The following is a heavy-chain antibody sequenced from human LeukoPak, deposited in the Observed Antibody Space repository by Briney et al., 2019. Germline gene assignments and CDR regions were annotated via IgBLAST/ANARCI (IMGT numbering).Heavy chain of an antibody. CDR3: TTAAGDYYDTSGYFFDY. J-gene: IGHJ4*02. Sequence: GGSLRLSCAASGFTFSSYAMSWIRQAPGKGLEWVSYISSSSSTMDYADSVKGRFTISRDNAKNSLYLQMNSLRAEDTAVYYCTTAAGDYYDTSGYFFDYWGQGTLVTVSS. D-gene: IGHD3-22*01. V-gene: IGHV3-48*04. CDR2: ISSSSSTM. CDR1: GFTFSSYA.